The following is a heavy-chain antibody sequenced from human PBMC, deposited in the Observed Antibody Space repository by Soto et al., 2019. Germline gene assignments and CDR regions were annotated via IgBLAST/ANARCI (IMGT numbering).Heavy chain of an antibody. CDR1: GGSFSGYY. V-gene: IGHV4-34*01. J-gene: IGHJ5*02. Sequence: QVQLQQWGAGLLKPSETLSLTCAVYGGSFSGYYWSWIRQPPGKGLEWIGEINHSGSTNYNPSLKSRVTISVDTSKNQFPLKLSSVTAADTAVYYCARAPIGYCTNGVCYTVRFDPWGQGTLVTVSS. D-gene: IGHD2-8*01. CDR3: ARAPIGYCTNGVCYTVRFDP. CDR2: INHSGST.